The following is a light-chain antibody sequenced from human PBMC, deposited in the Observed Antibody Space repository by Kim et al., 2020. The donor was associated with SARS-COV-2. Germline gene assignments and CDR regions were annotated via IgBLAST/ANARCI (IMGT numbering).Light chain of an antibody. Sequence: SVTISCTGTSSDVGGYNYVSWYQQHPGKAPKLMIYDVSKRPSGVSNRFSGSKSGNTASLTISGLQAEDEADYYCSSYTSSSTPSVFGTGTKVTVL. CDR3: SSYTSSSTPSV. CDR1: SSDVGGYNY. J-gene: IGLJ1*01. CDR2: DVS. V-gene: IGLV2-14*04.